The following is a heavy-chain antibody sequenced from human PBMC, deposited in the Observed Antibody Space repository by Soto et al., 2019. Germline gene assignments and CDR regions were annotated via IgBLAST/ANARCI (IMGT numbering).Heavy chain of an antibody. CDR3: ARAGFCSTTSCSDAFDI. D-gene: IGHD2-2*01. V-gene: IGHV1-3*01. J-gene: IGHJ3*02. Sequence: QVQLVQSGAEVKKPGASVKVSCKASGYTFTNYAMHWVRQAPGQRPEWMGWINAGNGNTKFSQRFQGRVTITRDTAANISYMELSILTSDDTAVYYCARAGFCSTTSCSDAFDIWGQGTMVTVSS. CDR1: GYTFTNYA. CDR2: INAGNGNT.